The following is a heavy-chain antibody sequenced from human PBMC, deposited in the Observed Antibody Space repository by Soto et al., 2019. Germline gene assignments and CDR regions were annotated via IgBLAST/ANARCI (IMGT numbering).Heavy chain of an antibody. D-gene: IGHD5-12*01. CDR2: IDASGGSR. CDR3: MTRWREIGAMGYDY. V-gene: IGHV1-46*01. CDR1: GSTFSRYY. J-gene: IGHJ4*02. Sequence: ASVKVSCKASGSTFSRYYFHWVRQAPGPGPEWMGMIDASGGSRSYAQTFKGRVTMTRDTSTTTVYMELSSLRLDDTAIYYCMTRWREIGAMGYDYWGQGTLVTVSS.